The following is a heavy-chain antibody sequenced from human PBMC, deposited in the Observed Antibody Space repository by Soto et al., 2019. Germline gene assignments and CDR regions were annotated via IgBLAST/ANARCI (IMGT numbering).Heavy chain of an antibody. CDR1: GFTFSSYA. Sequence: PGGSLRPSCAASGFTFSSYAMHWVRQAPGKGLEWVAVISYDGSNKYYADSVKGRFTISRDNSKNTLYLQMNSLRAEDTAVYYCARDLLLWFGESNYGMYVWGQGTTVTVSS. J-gene: IGHJ6*02. V-gene: IGHV3-30-3*01. D-gene: IGHD3-10*01. CDR3: ARDLLLWFGESNYGMYV. CDR2: ISYDGSNK.